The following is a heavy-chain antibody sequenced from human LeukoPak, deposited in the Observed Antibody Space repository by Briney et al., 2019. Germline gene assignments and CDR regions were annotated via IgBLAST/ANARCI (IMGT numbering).Heavy chain of an antibody. J-gene: IGHJ4*02. CDR2: ISYDGSKE. CDR1: GFTFSSYG. Sequence: GRSLRLSCAASGFTFSSYGMHWVRQAPGKGLEWVAVISYDGSKEYYADSVKGRFTISRDNSKNTLYLQMNGLRAEDTAVYYCAKDASHCTNGVCWSGTVYYFDYWGQGTLVTVSS. CDR3: AKDASHCTNGVCWSGTVYYFDY. V-gene: IGHV3-30*18. D-gene: IGHD2-8*01.